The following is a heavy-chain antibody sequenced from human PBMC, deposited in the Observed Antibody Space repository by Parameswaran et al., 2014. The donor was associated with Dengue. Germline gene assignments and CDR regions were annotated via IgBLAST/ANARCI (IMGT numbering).Heavy chain of an antibody. CDR2: IHYSGST. Sequence: RWIRQPPGKGLEWIGYIHYSGSTNYNPSLRNRVTISVDTSKNQFSLKLSSVTAADTAVYYCARLGYCSTTSCFRSWFDPWGQGTLVTVSS. D-gene: IGHD2-2*01. V-gene: IGHV4-59*12. CDR3: ARLGYCSTTSCFRSWFDP. J-gene: IGHJ5*02.